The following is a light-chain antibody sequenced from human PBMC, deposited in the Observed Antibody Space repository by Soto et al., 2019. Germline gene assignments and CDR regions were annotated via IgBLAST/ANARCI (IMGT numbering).Light chain of an antibody. Sequence: DIQMTQSPSSLSASVGDRVSITCRASQTIGTYLNWFQQKPGEAPNLLIYAASTLQSGIPSRFIGSGSGTVFTLTISSLQPEDFATYNGQQIYDHPVTFGQGTRRTLN. CDR1: QTIGTY. V-gene: IGKV1-39*01. CDR2: AAS. J-gene: IGKJ5*01. CDR3: QQIYDHPVT.